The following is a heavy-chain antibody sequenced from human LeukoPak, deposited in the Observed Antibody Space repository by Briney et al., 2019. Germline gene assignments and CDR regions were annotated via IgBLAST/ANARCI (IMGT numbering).Heavy chain of an antibody. V-gene: IGHV3-21*01. CDR3: ARDLVLNPRESFYTPYYYMDV. CDR1: GFTFSSHN. CDR2: ISSSSTYI. J-gene: IGHJ6*03. D-gene: IGHD2-2*02. Sequence: NTGGSLRLSCAASGFTFSSHNMNWVRQAPGKGLEWVSSISSSSTYIYYADSVRGRFTISRDNAKNSLYLQVDSLRAEDTAVYYCARDLVLNPRESFYTPYYYMDVWGKGTTVTVSS.